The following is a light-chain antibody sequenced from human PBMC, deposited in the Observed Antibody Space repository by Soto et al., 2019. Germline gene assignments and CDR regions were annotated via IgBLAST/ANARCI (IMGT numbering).Light chain of an antibody. CDR2: GAS. CDR1: QSVNSGF. CDR3: QQYGSSMYT. J-gene: IGKJ2*01. V-gene: IGKV3-20*01. Sequence: EIVLTQSPGTLSLSPGKRATVSCRASQSVNSGFLAWYQQRPGQAPRLLIYGASNRAAGIPDRFSGSGSGTDFTLTISRLEHEDFAMYYCQQYGSSMYTFGQGTNLEIK.